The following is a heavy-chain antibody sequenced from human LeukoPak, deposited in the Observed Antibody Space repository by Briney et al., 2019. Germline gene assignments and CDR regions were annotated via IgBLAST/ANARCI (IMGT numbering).Heavy chain of an antibody. V-gene: IGHV1-69*13. CDR3: ASYTARYSSGWYGSPQVGMDV. D-gene: IGHD6-19*01. CDR1: GGTFSSYA. CDR2: IIPIFGTA. J-gene: IGHJ6*02. Sequence: SVKVSCKASGGTFSSYAISWVRQAPGQGLEWMGGIIPIFGTANYAQKFQGRVTITADESTSTAYMELSSLRSEDTAVYYCASYTARYSSGWYGSPQVGMDVWGQGTTVTVSS.